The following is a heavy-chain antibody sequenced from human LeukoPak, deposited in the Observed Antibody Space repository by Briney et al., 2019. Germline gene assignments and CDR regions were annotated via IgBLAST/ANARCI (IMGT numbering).Heavy chain of an antibody. V-gene: IGHV4-59*08. J-gene: IGHJ3*02. Sequence: SETLSLTCTVSGGPIRDYYSSWIRQPPGRGLEWIGYIYYSGSTIHNPSLKSRVTLSVDMSRSQFSLSLTSVTASDAAVYYCVRHKRWLQSPDAFDIWGQGTMVTVSS. D-gene: IGHD5-24*01. CDR1: GGPIRDYY. CDR3: VRHKRWLQSPDAFDI. CDR2: IYYSGST.